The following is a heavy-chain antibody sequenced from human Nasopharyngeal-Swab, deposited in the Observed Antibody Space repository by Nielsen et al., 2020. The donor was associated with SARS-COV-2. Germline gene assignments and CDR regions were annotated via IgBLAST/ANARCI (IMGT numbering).Heavy chain of an antibody. J-gene: IGHJ4*02. V-gene: IGHV1-3*01. Sequence: ASVKVSYKASGYTFTTYAMHWVRQAPGQRLEWMGWINAGNGNTKYSQKFQGRATISRDTSASTAYMELSSLRSEDTAVYYCASSSLPYLLCGRDCYSDYWGQGTLVTVSS. D-gene: IGHD2-21*02. CDR2: INAGNGNT. CDR1: GYTFTTYA. CDR3: ASSSLPYLLCGRDCYSDY.